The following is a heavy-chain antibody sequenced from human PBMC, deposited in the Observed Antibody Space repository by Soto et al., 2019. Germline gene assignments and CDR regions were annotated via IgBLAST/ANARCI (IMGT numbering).Heavy chain of an antibody. CDR2: ISYDGSNK. Sequence: GGSLRLSCAASGFTFSSYGMHWVRQAPGKGLEWVAVISYDGSNKYYADPVKGRFTISRDNSKNTLYLQMNSLRAEDTAVYYCAKPQQIFGVVIPFLGGMDVWGQGTTVTVSS. CDR1: GFTFSSYG. D-gene: IGHD3-3*01. J-gene: IGHJ6*02. CDR3: AKPQQIFGVVIPFLGGMDV. V-gene: IGHV3-30*18.